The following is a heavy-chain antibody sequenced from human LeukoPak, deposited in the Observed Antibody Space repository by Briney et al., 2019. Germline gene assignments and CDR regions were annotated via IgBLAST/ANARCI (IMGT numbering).Heavy chain of an antibody. V-gene: IGHV3-20*04. CDR3: ARGGNVLRFLEWLDCMDV. CDR1: GFTFDDYG. CDR2: INWNGGST. Sequence: PGGSLRLSCAASGFTFDDYGMSWVRQAPGKGLEWVSGINWNGGSTGYADSVKGRFTIYRDNAKNSPYLQMNSLRAEDTALYYCARGGNVLRFLEWLDCMDVWGKGTTVTVSS. J-gene: IGHJ6*03. D-gene: IGHD3-3*01.